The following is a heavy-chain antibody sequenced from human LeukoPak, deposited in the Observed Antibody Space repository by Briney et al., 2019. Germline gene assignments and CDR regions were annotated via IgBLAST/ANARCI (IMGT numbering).Heavy chain of an antibody. CDR3: ARGIYSSGWSYFDY. D-gene: IGHD6-19*01. CDR2: LSGSGITT. CDR1: GFTFNNSA. J-gene: IGHJ4*01. V-gene: IGHV3-23*01. Sequence: GGSLRLSCAASGFTFNNSAMSWVRQAPGKGLEWVSTLSGSGITTYYADSVKGRFTISRDNSKNTLYLQMNTLRAEDSALHYCARGIYSSGWSYFDYWGHGTLVTVSS.